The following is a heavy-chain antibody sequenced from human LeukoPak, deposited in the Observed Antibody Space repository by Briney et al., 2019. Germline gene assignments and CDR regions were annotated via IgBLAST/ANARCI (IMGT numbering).Heavy chain of an antibody. CDR2: MYHSGTT. D-gene: IGHD1-1*01. J-gene: IGHJ4*02. V-gene: IGHV4-38-2*01. CDR1: GYSISNTYY. Sequence: SETLSLTCAVSGYSISNTYYWGWIRPPPGKGLEWIGGMYHSGTTYYNPSLKSRVIISRDTSKNQFSLKLNSVTAADAAVYYCARGGTQWGQGTLVTVSS. CDR3: ARGGTQ.